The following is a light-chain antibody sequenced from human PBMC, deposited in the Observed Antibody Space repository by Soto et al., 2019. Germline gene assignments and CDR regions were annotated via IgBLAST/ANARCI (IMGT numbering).Light chain of an antibody. Sequence: EIVLTQSPGTLSLSPGERATLSCRASQSVSSSYLAWYQQKPGQAPRLLIYGASSRATGIPDRFSGSGSGTDFTLTISRLEPEDWAMYYCQQYGRSPLVTFGQGTRLEI. J-gene: IGKJ5*01. CDR2: GAS. CDR3: QQYGRSPLVT. CDR1: QSVSSSY. V-gene: IGKV3-20*01.